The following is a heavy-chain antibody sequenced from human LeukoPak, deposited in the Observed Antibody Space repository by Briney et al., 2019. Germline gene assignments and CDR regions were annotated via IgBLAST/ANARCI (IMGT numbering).Heavy chain of an antibody. Sequence: GASVKVSCKASGYTFTSYYMHWVRQAPGQGLEWMGIMNPTGGSTSYAQKFQGRVTMTRDTSTSTVYMELSSLRSEDTAVYYCARGLLSGYYDSSGYPDYWGQGTLVTVSS. CDR1: GYTFTSYY. D-gene: IGHD3-22*01. CDR2: MNPTGGST. J-gene: IGHJ4*02. V-gene: IGHV1-46*01. CDR3: ARGLLSGYYDSSGYPDY.